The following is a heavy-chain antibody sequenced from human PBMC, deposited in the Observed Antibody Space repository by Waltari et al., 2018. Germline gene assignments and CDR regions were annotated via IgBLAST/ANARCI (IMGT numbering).Heavy chain of an antibody. Sequence: EVQLVESGGGLVKPGGYLRLSCADSGFTLTTYWMSRVRQAPWKGLGWVANIKQDGRETCYVDSVKGRCTISRDSAKNSLYLQRNSLRTGDTALYYCARGGVAHDDWCRGTLVTVSS. CDR1: GFTLTTYW. D-gene: IGHD2-15*01. CDR3: ARGGVAHDD. V-gene: IGHV3-7*01. J-gene: IGHJ4*02. CDR2: IKQDGRET.